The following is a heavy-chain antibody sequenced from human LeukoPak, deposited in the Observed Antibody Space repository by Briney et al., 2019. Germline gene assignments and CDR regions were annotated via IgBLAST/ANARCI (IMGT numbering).Heavy chain of an antibody. V-gene: IGHV3-23*01. D-gene: IGHD2-15*01. CDR2: ISGSGGST. J-gene: IGHJ4*02. Sequence: GGSLRLSCAASGFTFSSYAMSWVRQAPGKVLEWVSAISGSGGSTYYADSVKGRFTISRDNSKNTLYLQMNSLRAEDTAVYYCAKDSGDIVVVVAATFFDYWGQGTLVTVSS. CDR3: AKDSGDIVVVVAATFFDY. CDR1: GFTFSSYA.